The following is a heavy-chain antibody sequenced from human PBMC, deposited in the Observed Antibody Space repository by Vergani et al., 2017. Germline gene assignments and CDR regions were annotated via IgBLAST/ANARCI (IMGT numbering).Heavy chain of an antibody. CDR3: AQCANSVPRLPFY. V-gene: IGHV3-74*02. CDR2: IKSDGSIT. CDR1: GFSFNSYW. D-gene: IGHD5/OR15-5a*01. Sequence: EVQLLESGGGLVQPGGSLRLSCSASGFSFNSYWMHWVRQVPGKGLLWVSRIKSDGSITAYADSVKGRFTISRDNAQNTLYLQMNGLTSEDTAIYYCAQCANSVPRLPFYWGQGALVAVSS. J-gene: IGHJ4*02.